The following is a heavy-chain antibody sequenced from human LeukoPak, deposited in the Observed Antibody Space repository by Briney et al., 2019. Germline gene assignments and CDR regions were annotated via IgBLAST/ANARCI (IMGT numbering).Heavy chain of an antibody. CDR1: GGTFSSYA. CDR2: IIPIFGTA. Sequence: GASVKVSCKASGGTFSSYAISWVRQAPGQGVEWMGGIIPIFGTANYAQKFQGRVTITADESTSTAYMELSSLRSEDTAVYYCARRGIKTMSSGHTNAFDIWGQGTMVTVSS. CDR3: ARRGIKTMSSGHTNAFDI. J-gene: IGHJ3*02. V-gene: IGHV1-69*13. D-gene: IGHD3-22*01.